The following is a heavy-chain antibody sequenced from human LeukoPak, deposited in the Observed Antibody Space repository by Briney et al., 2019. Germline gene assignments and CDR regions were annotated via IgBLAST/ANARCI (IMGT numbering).Heavy chain of an antibody. CDR2: IYHSGST. Sequence: SQTLSLTCAVSGGSISSGGYSWSWIRQPPGKGLEWIGYIYHSGSTYYNPSLKSRVTISVDRSKNQFSLKLSSVTAADTAVYYCARHRPSHYDFWSGYLGPFYYWGQGTLVTVSS. CDR1: GGSISSGGYS. J-gene: IGHJ4*02. CDR3: ARHRPSHYDFWSGYLGPFYY. D-gene: IGHD3-3*01. V-gene: IGHV4-30-2*01.